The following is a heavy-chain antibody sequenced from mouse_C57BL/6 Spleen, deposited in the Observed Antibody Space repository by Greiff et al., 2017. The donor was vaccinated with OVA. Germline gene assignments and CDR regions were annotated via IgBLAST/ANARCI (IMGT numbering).Heavy chain of an antibody. CDR1: GFTFTDYY. Sequence: EVQVVESGGGLVQPGGSLSLSCAASGFTFTDYYMSWVRQPPGKALEWLGFIRNKANGYTTEYSASVKGRFTISRDNSQSILYLQMNALRAEDSATDYCARSSYGYEDYWGQGTTLTVSS. CDR3: ARSSYGYEDY. D-gene: IGHD2-9*01. V-gene: IGHV7-3*01. J-gene: IGHJ2*01. CDR2: IRNKANGYTT.